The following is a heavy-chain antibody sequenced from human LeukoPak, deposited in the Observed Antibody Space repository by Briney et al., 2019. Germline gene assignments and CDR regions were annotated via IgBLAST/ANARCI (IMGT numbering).Heavy chain of an antibody. CDR2: INPNSGGT. CDR3: ARDSVVVVPAAIPEYFQH. V-gene: IGHV1-2*02. J-gene: IGHJ1*01. CDR1: GYTXTGYY. Sequence: GASVKVSCKASGYTXTGYYMHWVRQAPGQGLEWMEWINPNSGGTNYAQKFQGRVTMTRDTSISTAYMELSRLRSDDTAVYYCARDSVVVVPAAIPEYFQHWGQGTLVTVSS. D-gene: IGHD2-2*01.